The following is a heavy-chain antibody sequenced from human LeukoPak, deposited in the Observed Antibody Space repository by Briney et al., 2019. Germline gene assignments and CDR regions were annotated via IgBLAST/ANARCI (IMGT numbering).Heavy chain of an antibody. CDR3: ARELRTFDS. Sequence: GGSLRLSCSASGFTFSSYWMTWVRQAPGKGLEWLANIKHNGDELNYVDSVEDRFTISRDTAKNSLYLHMTDLRAEDTAVYYCARELRTFDSWGQGTLVTVSS. D-gene: IGHD3-16*01. CDR1: GFTFSSYW. V-gene: IGHV3-7*01. J-gene: IGHJ4*02. CDR2: IKHNGDEL.